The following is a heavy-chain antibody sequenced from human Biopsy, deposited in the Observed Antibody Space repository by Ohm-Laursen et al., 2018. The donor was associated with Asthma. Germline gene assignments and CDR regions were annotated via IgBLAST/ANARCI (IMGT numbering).Heavy chain of an antibody. CDR3: ARAQDYYDSRGYYRSFDY. CDR2: IYYSGST. J-gene: IGHJ4*02. CDR1: GDSIRRDY. D-gene: IGHD3-22*01. Sequence: TLSLTCTVSGDSIRRDYWTWIRQHPGKGLEWIGFIYYSGSTYYNPSLKSRVSISIDTSKNQFSLKLSSVTAADTAVYYCARAQDYYDSRGYYRSFDYWGQGTLVTVSS. V-gene: IGHV4-31*03.